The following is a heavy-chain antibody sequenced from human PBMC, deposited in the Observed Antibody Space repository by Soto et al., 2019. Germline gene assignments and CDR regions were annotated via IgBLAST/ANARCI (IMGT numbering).Heavy chain of an antibody. J-gene: IGHJ5*02. D-gene: IGHD2-21*01. CDR2: IYHSGST. CDR1: GGSISTYY. CDR3: AKFGENWFDP. Sequence: PSETLSLTCTVSGGSISTYYWSWIRQPPGKGMEWIGYIYHSGSTYYNPSLKSRVTRSVDRSKNQFTLKLSSVTAADTAVYYCAKFGENWFDPWGQGTLVTGLL. V-gene: IGHV4-59*04.